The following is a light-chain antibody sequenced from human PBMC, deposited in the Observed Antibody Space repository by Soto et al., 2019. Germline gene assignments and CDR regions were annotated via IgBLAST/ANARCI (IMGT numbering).Light chain of an antibody. V-gene: IGKV1-27*01. CDR3: QKYNSAPRT. CDR2: AAS. Sequence: IQLTQSPSSLSASVGDRVTITCQASRGISSYLAWYQQKPGKAPKLLIYAASTLQSGVPSRFSGSGSGTDFTLTISSLQPEDVATYYCQKYNSAPRTFGQGTKVGIK. J-gene: IGKJ1*01. CDR1: RGISSY.